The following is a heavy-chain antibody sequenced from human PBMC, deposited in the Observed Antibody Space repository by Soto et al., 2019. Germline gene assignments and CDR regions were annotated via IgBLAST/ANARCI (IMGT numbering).Heavy chain of an antibody. J-gene: IGHJ3*02. Sequence: EVQLVESGGGLIQPGGSLRLSCAASGFTVSSNYMSWVRQAPGKGLGGVSVIYSGGRTYYADSVKGRFTISRDNSKNTLYLQMNSLRAEDTAVYYCARVGYAVTTGGAFDIWGQGTMVTVSS. CDR3: ARVGYAVTTGGAFDI. CDR2: IYSGGRT. V-gene: IGHV3-53*01. D-gene: IGHD4-17*01. CDR1: GFTVSSNY.